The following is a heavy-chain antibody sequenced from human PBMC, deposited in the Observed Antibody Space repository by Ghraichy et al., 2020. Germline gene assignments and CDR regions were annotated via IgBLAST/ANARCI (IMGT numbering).Heavy chain of an antibody. CDR2: IYHSGST. D-gene: IGHD1-26*01. V-gene: IGHV4-38-2*01. J-gene: IGHJ4*02. Sequence: SETLSLTCAVSGYSISSGYYWGWIRQPPGKGLEWIGSIYHSGSTYYNPSLKSRVTISVDTSKNQFSLKLSSVTAADTAVYYCARGGRGKWELLRPRGMFDYWGQGTLVTVSS. CDR1: GYSISSGYY. CDR3: ARGGRGKWELLRPRGMFDY.